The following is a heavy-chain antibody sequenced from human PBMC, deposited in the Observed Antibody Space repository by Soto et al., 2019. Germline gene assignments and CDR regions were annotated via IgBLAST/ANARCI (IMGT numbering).Heavy chain of an antibody. J-gene: IGHJ6*02. Sequence: GGSLRLSCAASGFTFSSYGMHWVRQAPGKGLEWVAVIWYDGSNKYYADSVKGRFTISRDNSKNTLYLQMNSLRAEDTAVYYCARVPITMVRGVIINYYYYGMDVWGQGTTVTVSS. V-gene: IGHV3-33*01. CDR3: ARVPITMVRGVIINYYYYGMDV. D-gene: IGHD3-10*01. CDR2: IWYDGSNK. CDR1: GFTFSSYG.